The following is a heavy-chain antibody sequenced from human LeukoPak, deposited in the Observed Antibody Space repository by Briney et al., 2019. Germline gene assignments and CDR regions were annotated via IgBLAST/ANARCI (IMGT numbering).Heavy chain of an antibody. CDR2: IYYSGST. J-gene: IGHJ6*04. CDR1: GGSISSGGYY. D-gene: IGHD2-2*01. CDR3: ARVGPVAINYYYYGMDV. V-gene: IGHV4-31*03. Sequence: TLSLTCTVSGGSISSGGYYWGWIRQHPGKGLEWIGYIYYSGSTYYNPSLKSRVTISVDTSKNQFSLKLSSVTAADTAVYYCARVGPVAINYYYYGMDVWGKGTTVTVSS.